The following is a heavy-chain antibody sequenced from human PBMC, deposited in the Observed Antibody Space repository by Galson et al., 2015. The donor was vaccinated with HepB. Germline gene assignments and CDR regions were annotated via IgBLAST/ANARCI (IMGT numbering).Heavy chain of an antibody. D-gene: IGHD4-17*01. V-gene: IGHV1-69*13. CDR1: GGTFSSYA. Sequence: SVKVSCKASGGTFSSYAISWVRQAPGQGLEWMGGIIPIFGTANYAQKFQGRVTIAADESTSTAYMELSSLRSEDTAVYYCASTVTYGPRDYYYYGMDVWGQGTTVTVSS. J-gene: IGHJ6*02. CDR2: IIPIFGTA. CDR3: ASTVTYGPRDYYYYGMDV.